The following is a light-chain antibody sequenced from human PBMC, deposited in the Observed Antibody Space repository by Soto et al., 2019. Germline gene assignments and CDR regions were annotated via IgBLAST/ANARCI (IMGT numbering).Light chain of an antibody. CDR1: QSISSY. V-gene: IGKV1-39*01. Sequence: IPMTPSPSSLFASVGDRVTITFPASQSISSYLNWYQQKPGKAPKLLIYAASSLQSGVPSRFSGSGSGTDFTLTISSLQPEDFATYYCQQSYSTPVTFGQGTKVDIK. CDR3: QQSYSTPVT. CDR2: AAS. J-gene: IGKJ1*01.